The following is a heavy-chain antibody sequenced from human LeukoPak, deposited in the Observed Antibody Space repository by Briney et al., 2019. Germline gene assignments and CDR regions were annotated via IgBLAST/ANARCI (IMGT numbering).Heavy chain of an antibody. CDR1: GFTFSSYW. CDR2: INSDGSST. Sequence: GGSLRLSCAASGFTFSSYWMHWVRQAPGKGLGWVSRINSDGSSTSYADSVKGRFTISRDNAKNTLYLQMNSLRAEDTAVYYCARIAVGAIDYWGQGTLVTVSS. V-gene: IGHV3-74*01. D-gene: IGHD1-26*01. J-gene: IGHJ4*02. CDR3: ARIAVGAIDY.